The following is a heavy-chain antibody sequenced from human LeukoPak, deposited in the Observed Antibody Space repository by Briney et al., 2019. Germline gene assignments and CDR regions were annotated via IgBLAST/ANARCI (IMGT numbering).Heavy chain of an antibody. J-gene: IGHJ4*02. CDR2: ISGSGGST. Sequence: PGGSLRLSCAASGFTFSSYAMSWVRQAPGKGLEWVSAISGSGGSTYYADSVKGRFTISRDNSKNTLYLQMNSLRAEDTAVYYCAKDCPDFWSGYYTALDYWGQGTLVTVSS. CDR1: GFTFSSYA. CDR3: AKDCPDFWSGYYTALDY. D-gene: IGHD3-3*01. V-gene: IGHV3-23*01.